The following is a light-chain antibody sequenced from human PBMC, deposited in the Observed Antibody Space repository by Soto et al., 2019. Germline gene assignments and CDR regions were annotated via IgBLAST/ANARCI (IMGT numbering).Light chain of an antibody. CDR2: DAS. CDR3: QKRSNWPIT. V-gene: IGKV3-11*01. CDR1: QSVSISY. Sequence: IVMTHSPATLSVSPCDRATLSCRASQSVSISYLSWYQQKPGQAPRLLIYDASNRATGIPARFSGSGSGTDFTLTISSLEPEDFAVYYCQKRSNWPITFGQGTRLEIK. J-gene: IGKJ5*01.